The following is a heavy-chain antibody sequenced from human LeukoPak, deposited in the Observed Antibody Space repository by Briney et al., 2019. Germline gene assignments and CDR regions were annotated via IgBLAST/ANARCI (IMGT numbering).Heavy chain of an antibody. Sequence: SETLSLTCTVSGGSISSYYWSWIRQPPGRGLEWIGYIYYSGSTNYNPSLKSRVTISVDTSKNQFSLKLSSVTAADTAVYYCARDTDYWGQGTLVTVSS. CDR2: IYYSGST. CDR3: ARDTDY. CDR1: GGSISSYY. V-gene: IGHV4-59*01. J-gene: IGHJ4*02.